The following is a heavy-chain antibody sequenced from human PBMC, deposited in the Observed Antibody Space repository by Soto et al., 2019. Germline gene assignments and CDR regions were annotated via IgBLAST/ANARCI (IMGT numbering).Heavy chain of an antibody. Sequence: GGSLRLSCAASGFTFSSYGMHWVRQAPGKGLEWVAVISYDGSNKYYADSVKGRFTISRDNSKNTLYLQINSLRAEDTAVYYCAKLAVAGTRYDYWGQGTLVTVSS. CDR1: GFTFSSYG. D-gene: IGHD6-19*01. CDR2: ISYDGSNK. CDR3: AKLAVAGTRYDY. J-gene: IGHJ4*02. V-gene: IGHV3-30*18.